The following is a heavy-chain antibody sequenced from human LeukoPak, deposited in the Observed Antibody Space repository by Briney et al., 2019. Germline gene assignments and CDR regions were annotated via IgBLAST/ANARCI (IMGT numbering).Heavy chain of an antibody. CDR2: INWNGGSI. J-gene: IGHJ4*02. Sequence: PGGSLRLSCAAPGFIFDDYGMSWVRQAPGKGLEWVSGINWNGGSIGYADSVKGRFTISRDNAKNSLYLQMNSLRAEDTAVYYCAREGVPYSSPMMFDYWGQGTLVTVSS. V-gene: IGHV3-20*04. CDR1: GFIFDDYG. CDR3: AREGVPYSSPMMFDY. D-gene: IGHD6-13*01.